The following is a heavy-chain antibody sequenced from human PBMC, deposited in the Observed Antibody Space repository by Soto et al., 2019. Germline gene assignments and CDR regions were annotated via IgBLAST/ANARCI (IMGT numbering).Heavy chain of an antibody. CDR2: ISYDGSNK. D-gene: IGHD2-15*01. Sequence: GGSLRLSCAASGFTFSSYGMHWVRQAPGKGLEWVAVISYDGSNKYYADSVKGRFTISRDNSKNTLYLQMNSLRAEDTAVYYCAKEDIVVVVSFPLGAFDIWGQGTMVTVSS. CDR1: GFTFSSYG. V-gene: IGHV3-30*18. J-gene: IGHJ3*02. CDR3: AKEDIVVVVSFPLGAFDI.